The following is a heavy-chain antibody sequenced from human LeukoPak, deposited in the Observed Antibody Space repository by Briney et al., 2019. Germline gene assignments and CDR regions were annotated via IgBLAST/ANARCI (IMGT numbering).Heavy chain of an antibody. CDR1: GFTFSSYS. CDR3: AKKPAGFDP. CDR2: ISSSSSYI. D-gene: IGHD1-14*01. Sequence: PGGSLRLPCAASGFTFSSYSMNWVRQAPGKGLEWVSSISSSSSYIHYADSVKGRFTISRDNAKNSLYLQMNSLRVEDTAIYYCAKKPAGFDPWGQGTLVTVSS. J-gene: IGHJ5*02. V-gene: IGHV3-21*04.